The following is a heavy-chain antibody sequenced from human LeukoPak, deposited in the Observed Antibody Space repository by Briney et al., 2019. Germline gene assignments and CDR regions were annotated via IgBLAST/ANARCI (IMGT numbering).Heavy chain of an antibody. CDR2: IGGSGGGT. J-gene: IGHJ5*02. CDR1: GFTFSSYA. D-gene: IGHD2-15*01. CDR3: AKAGYCSGGSCYLPSNNWFDP. Sequence: PGGSLRLSCAASGFTFSSYAMSWVRQAPGKGLEWVSAIGGSGGGTYYADSVKGLFTISRDNSKNTLYLQMNSLRAEDTAVYYCAKAGYCSGGSCYLPSNNWFDPWGQGTLVTVSS. V-gene: IGHV3-23*01.